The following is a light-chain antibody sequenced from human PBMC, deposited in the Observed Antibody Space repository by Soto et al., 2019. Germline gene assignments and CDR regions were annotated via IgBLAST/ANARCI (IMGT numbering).Light chain of an antibody. CDR1: QSVISY. CDR2: DAS. J-gene: IGKJ5*01. V-gene: IGKV3-11*01. Sequence: EVVLTQSPATLSLSPGERATLSCRASQSVISYLAWYQQKPGQAPRLLIYDASNRATGIPARFSGSGSGTDFTLTISSLEPEDFAVYYCQQRYNWPPITFGQGTRLEIK. CDR3: QQRYNWPPIT.